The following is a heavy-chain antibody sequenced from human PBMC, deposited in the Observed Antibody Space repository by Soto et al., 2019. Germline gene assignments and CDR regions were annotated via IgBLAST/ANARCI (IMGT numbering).Heavy chain of an antibody. D-gene: IGHD6-13*01. J-gene: IGHJ6*02. V-gene: IGHV3-30*18. CDR3: AKNFPIAPSLNYYYGMDV. Sequence: GGSLRLSCAASGFTFSSYGMHWVRQAPGKGLEWVAVISYDGSNKYYADSVKGRFTISRDNSKNTLYLQMNSLRAEDTAVYYCAKNFPIAPSLNYYYGMDVWCQGTTVTV. CDR1: GFTFSSYG. CDR2: ISYDGSNK.